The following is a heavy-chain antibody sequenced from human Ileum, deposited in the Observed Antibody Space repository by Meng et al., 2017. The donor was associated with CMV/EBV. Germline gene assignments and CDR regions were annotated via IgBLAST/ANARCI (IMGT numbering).Heavy chain of an antibody. CDR3: GRPGLNSSGYYYFDY. CDR1: GYNFADNW. D-gene: IGHD3-22*01. J-gene: IGHJ4*02. Sequence: GGSLRLSCKASGYNFADNWIGWVRQMPGKSLEWMGIIRPDDSDTGYSPSFQGHVTISADKSINTAYLQWSSLKPSDTAMYYCGRPGLNSSGYYYFDYWGQGTLVTVSS. V-gene: IGHV5-51*01. CDR2: IRPDDSDT.